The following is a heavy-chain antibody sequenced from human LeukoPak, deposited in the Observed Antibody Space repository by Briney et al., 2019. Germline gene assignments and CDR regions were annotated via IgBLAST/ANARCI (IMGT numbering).Heavy chain of an antibody. D-gene: IGHD2-21*02. V-gene: IGHV1-18*04. J-gene: IGHJ4*02. CDR3: ARVPAYCGGDCSKEYYFDY. Sequence: ASVKVSCKASGYIFSSYGISWVRQAPGQGFEWMGWISAYSGKTNYAQKLQGRVTMTTDTSTSTAYMELRSLRSDDTAVYYCARVPAYCGGDCSKEYYFDYWGQGTLVTVSS. CDR1: GYIFSSYG. CDR2: ISAYSGKT.